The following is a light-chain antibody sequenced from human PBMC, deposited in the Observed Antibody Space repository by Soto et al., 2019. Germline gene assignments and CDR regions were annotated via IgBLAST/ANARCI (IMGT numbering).Light chain of an antibody. Sequence: EIVLTQSPGTLSFSPGERATLSCRASQTVSSSFLAWYQQTPGQAPRLLIYAASSRATGIPDRFSGSGSGTDFTLTISRLEPEDFAVYYCQQYGNSPQTFGQGTKV. CDR2: AAS. CDR1: QTVSSSF. CDR3: QQYGNSPQT. V-gene: IGKV3-20*01. J-gene: IGKJ1*01.